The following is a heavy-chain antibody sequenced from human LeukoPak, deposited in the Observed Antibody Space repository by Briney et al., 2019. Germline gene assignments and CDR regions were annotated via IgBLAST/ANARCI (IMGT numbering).Heavy chain of an antibody. CDR2: ISPNSGGT. V-gene: IGHV1-2*02. D-gene: IGHD5-18*01. CDR3: ASLRYSYGPYPFDY. CDR1: GYTFTGYY. Sequence: GASVKVSCKASGYTFTGYYMHWVRQAPGQGLEWMGWISPNSGGTNYAQKFQGRVTMTRDTSISTAYMELSRLRSDDTAVYYCASLRYSYGPYPFDYWGQGTLVTVSS. J-gene: IGHJ4*02.